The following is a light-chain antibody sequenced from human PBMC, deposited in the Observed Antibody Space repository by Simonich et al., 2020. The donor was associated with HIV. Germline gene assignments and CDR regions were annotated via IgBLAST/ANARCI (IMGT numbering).Light chain of an antibody. Sequence: DIKMTQSPSSLSASVGDRVTITCRASQGISNSLAWYQQKPGKAPKLLLYTASRLESGVPSRFSGSGSGTDYTLTISSLQPEDFATYYCQQYYSNLVTFGGGTKVEIK. J-gene: IGKJ4*01. CDR3: QQYYSNLVT. V-gene: IGKV1-NL1*01. CDR1: QGISNS. CDR2: TAS.